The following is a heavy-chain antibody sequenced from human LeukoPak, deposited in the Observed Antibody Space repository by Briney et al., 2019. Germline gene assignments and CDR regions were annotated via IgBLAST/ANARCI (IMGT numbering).Heavy chain of an antibody. V-gene: IGHV3-30*18. J-gene: IGHJ3*02. Sequence: PGRSLRLSCAASGFTFSGYGMHWVPQAPGKGLDWVAVISYDGSNKYYADSVKGRFIISRDNSKDTLYVQMNSLRDEDTAVYYCAKYLAHSSGWLLDAFDIWGQGTMVTVSS. CDR1: GFTFSGYG. D-gene: IGHD6-19*01. CDR3: AKYLAHSSGWLLDAFDI. CDR2: ISYDGSNK.